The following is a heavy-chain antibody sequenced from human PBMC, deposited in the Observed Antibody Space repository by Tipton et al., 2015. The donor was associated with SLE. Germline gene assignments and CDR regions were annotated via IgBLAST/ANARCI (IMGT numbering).Heavy chain of an antibody. V-gene: IGHV4-34*01. CDR3: ARGDSSSLSFDY. J-gene: IGHJ4*02. CDR2: INHSGST. D-gene: IGHD6-6*01. CDR1: GGSISTYY. Sequence: TLSLTCTVSGGSISTYYWSWIRQPPGKGLEWIGEINHSGSTNYNPSLKSRVTISVDTSKNQFSLKLSSVTAADTAVYYCARGDSSSLSFDYWGQGTLVTVSS.